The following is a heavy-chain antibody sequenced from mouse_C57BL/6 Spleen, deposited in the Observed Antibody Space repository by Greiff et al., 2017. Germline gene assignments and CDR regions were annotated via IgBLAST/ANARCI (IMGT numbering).Heavy chain of an antibody. CDR3: AIYSPNFDY. J-gene: IGHJ2*01. CDR2: IYPGDGDT. V-gene: IGHV1-82*01. D-gene: IGHD1-3*01. CDR1: GYAFSSSW. Sequence: QVQLQQSGPELVKPGASVKISCKASGYAFSSSWMNWVKQRPGKGLEWIGRIYPGDGDTNYNGKLKGKATLTADKSSSTAYMQLSSLTSEDSAVYFCAIYSPNFDYWGQGTTLTVSS.